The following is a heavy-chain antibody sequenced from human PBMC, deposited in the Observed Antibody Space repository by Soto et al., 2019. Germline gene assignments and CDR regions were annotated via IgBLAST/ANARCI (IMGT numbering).Heavy chain of an antibody. V-gene: IGHV3-23*01. Sequence: QPGGSLRLSCAASGFTFSNYAMSWVRQSPGKGLEWVSTISGSGDNTYYADSVKGRFTISRDNSKNSLYLQMNSLRDEDTAVYYCARESGTKAPFDYWGQGTLVTVSS. D-gene: IGHD2-8*01. J-gene: IGHJ4*02. CDR1: GFTFSNYA. CDR2: ISGSGDNT. CDR3: ARESGTKAPFDY.